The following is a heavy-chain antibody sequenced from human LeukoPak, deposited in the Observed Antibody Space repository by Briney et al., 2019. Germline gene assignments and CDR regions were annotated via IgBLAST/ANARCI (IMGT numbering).Heavy chain of an antibody. Sequence: ASVKVSCKASGYTFTSYYMHWVRQAPGQGLELMGIINPSGGSTSYAQKFQGRVTMTRDTSTSTVYMELSSLRSEDTAVYYCARDRRGMLAFDYWGQGTLVTVSS. D-gene: IGHD2-8*01. J-gene: IGHJ4*02. CDR1: GYTFTSYY. V-gene: IGHV1-46*03. CDR2: INPSGGST. CDR3: ARDRRGMLAFDY.